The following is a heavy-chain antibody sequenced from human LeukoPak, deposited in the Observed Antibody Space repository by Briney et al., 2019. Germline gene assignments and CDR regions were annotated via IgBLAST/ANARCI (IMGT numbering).Heavy chain of an antibody. V-gene: IGHV4-39*01. CDR3: ARRRPSHYFDY. CDR1: GGSISGSSYY. J-gene: IGHJ4*02. CDR2: IYYSGST. Sequence: PSETLSLTCTVSGGSISGSSYYWGWISQPPGKGLEWIGSIYYSGSTYYNRSLKSRVTISVDTSKNQFSLKLSCVTAADTAVYYCARRRPSHYFDYWGQGTLVTVSS.